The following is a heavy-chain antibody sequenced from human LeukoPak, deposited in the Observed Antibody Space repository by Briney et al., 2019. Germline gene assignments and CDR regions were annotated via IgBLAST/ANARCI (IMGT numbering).Heavy chain of an antibody. CDR3: ARSPYGDYVEYFDY. CDR1: GGSISSYY. CDR2: IYYSGST. D-gene: IGHD4-17*01. Sequence: PSETLSLTCTVSGGSISSYYWSWIRQPPGKGLEWMGYIYYSGSTNYNPSLKSRGTISVDTSKNQFSLKLSSVTAADTAVYYCARSPYGDYVEYFDYWGQGTLVTVSS. J-gene: IGHJ4*02. V-gene: IGHV4-59*01.